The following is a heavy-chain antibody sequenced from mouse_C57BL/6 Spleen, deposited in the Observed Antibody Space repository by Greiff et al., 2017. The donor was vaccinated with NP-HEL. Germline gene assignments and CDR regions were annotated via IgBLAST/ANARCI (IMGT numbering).Heavy chain of an antibody. CDR3: ARRATVDDY. D-gene: IGHD1-1*01. J-gene: IGHJ2*01. Sequence: QVQLQQSGAELVRPGTSVKVSCKASGYAFTNYLIEWVKQRPGQGLEWIGVINPGSGGTNYNEKFKGKATLTADKSSSTAYMQLSSLTSEDSAVYFCARRATVDDYWGQGTTLTVSS. CDR1: GYAFTNYL. CDR2: INPGSGGT. V-gene: IGHV1-54*01.